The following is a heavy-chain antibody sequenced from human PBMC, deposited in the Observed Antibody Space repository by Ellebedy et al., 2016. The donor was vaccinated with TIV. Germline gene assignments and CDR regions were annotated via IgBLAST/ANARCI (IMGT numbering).Heavy chain of an antibody. J-gene: IGHJ6*02. CDR3: ARGLPGDYYYYYYGMDV. V-gene: IGHV3-53*01. D-gene: IGHD4-17*01. CDR1: GFTVSSNY. Sequence: GESLKISCAASGFTVSSNYMSWVRQAPGKGLEWVSVIYSGGSTYYADSVKGRFTISRDNSKNTLYLQMNSLRAEDTAVYYYARGLPGDYYYYYYGMDVWGQGTTVTVSS. CDR2: IYSGGST.